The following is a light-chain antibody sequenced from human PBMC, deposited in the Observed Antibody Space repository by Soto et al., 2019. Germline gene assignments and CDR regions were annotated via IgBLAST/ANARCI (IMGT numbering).Light chain of an antibody. V-gene: IGKV3-15*01. CDR2: GAS. Sequence: EIVMTQSPATLSVSPGERATLSCRASQSVSSNLAWYQQKPGQAPRLLIYGASTRATGTPARFSGSGSGTEFTLTSSSLQSEDFAGYYCQQYKNLPYTFGQGTKLEIK. J-gene: IGKJ2*01. CDR1: QSVSSN. CDR3: QQYKNLPYT.